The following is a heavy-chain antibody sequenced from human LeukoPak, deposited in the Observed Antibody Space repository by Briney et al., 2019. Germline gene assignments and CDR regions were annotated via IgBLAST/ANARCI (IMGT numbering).Heavy chain of an antibody. CDR1: GGSISSYY. V-gene: IGHV4-4*07. CDR2: IYTSGST. J-gene: IGHJ4*02. D-gene: IGHD6-13*01. Sequence: KPSETLSLTRTVSGGSISSYYWSLIRQPPGKGLELIGRIYTSGSTNYNPSLKSRVTMSVDTSKNQFSLKLSSVTAADTAVYYCARDLGGYSRNFDYWGQGTLVTVSS. CDR3: ARDLGGYSRNFDY.